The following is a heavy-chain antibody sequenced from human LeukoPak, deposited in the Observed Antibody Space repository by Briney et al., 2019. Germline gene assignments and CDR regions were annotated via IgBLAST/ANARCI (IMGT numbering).Heavy chain of an antibody. Sequence: ASVKVSCKASGYTFTSYAMHWVRQAPGQRLEWMGWISAYNGNTNYAQKLQGRVTMTTDTSTSTAYMELRSLRSDDTAVYYCAGSSWYKGFDPWGQGTLVTVSS. D-gene: IGHD6-13*01. J-gene: IGHJ5*02. CDR3: AGSSWYKGFDP. V-gene: IGHV1-18*01. CDR1: GYTFTSYA. CDR2: ISAYNGNT.